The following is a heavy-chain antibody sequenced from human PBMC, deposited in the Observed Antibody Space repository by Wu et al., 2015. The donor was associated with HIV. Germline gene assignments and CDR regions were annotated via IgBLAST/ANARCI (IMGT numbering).Heavy chain of an antibody. CDR2: IIPIFGTA. CDR3: AREVGSGYGDYLWGAFDI. D-gene: IGHD4-17*01. Sequence: QVQLVQSGAEVKKPGSSVKVSCKASGGTFSSYAISWVRQAPGQGLEWMGGIIPIFGTANYAQKFQGRVTITADESTSTAYMELSSLRSEDTAVYYCAREVGSGYGDYLWGAFDIWGQGTMVTVSS. V-gene: IGHV1-69*12. CDR1: GGTFSSYA. J-gene: IGHJ3*02.